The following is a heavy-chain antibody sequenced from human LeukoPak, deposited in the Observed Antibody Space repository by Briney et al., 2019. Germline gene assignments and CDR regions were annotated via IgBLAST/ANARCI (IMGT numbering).Heavy chain of an antibody. CDR1: GGSISSYY. D-gene: IGHD6-13*01. CDR2: IYYSGST. CDR3: ASRRPLAAAGFDP. V-gene: IGHV4-59*08. Sequence: SETLSLTCTVSGGSISSYYWSWIRQPPGKGLEWIGYIYYSGSTNYNPSPKSRVTISVDTSKNQFSLKLSSVTAADTAVYYCASRRPLAAAGFDPWGQGTLVTVSS. J-gene: IGHJ5*02.